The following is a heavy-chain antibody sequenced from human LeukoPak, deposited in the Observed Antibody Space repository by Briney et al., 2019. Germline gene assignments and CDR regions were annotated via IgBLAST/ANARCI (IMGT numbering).Heavy chain of an antibody. Sequence: SETLSLTCAVSGGSLSGSYCTWVRQSPGEGLEWIGEINHSGRTNHNPSLQSRVTISLDTTRSQFSLILRSVTAADTAVYYCARDPCSSINCPLRFWGQGTLVTVSS. J-gene: IGHJ4*02. CDR1: GGSLSGSY. CDR3: ARDPCSSINCPLRF. CDR2: INHSGRT. V-gene: IGHV4-34*01. D-gene: IGHD2-2*01.